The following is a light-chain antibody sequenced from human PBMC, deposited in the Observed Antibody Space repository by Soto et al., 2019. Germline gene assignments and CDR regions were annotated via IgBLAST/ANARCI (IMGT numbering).Light chain of an antibody. J-gene: IGKJ1*01. CDR2: KAS. V-gene: IGKV1-5*03. Sequence: DIQMTQSPSTLPASVGDRVTITCRASQSTSSWLAWYQHKPGKAPKLLIYKASSLESGVPSRFSASGSGTEFTLTISSLQPDDFATYYCQQYNSYSWTFGQGTKVDI. CDR1: QSTSSW. CDR3: QQYNSYSWT.